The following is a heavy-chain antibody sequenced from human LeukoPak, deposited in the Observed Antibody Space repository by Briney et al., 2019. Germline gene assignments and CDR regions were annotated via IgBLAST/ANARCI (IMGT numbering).Heavy chain of an antibody. D-gene: IGHD4-17*01. J-gene: IGHJ4*02. Sequence: GSLRLSCAASGFTFSSYSMHWVRQAPGKGLEWVSSISSSSSYIYYADSVKGRFTISRDNAKNSLYLQMNSLRAEDTAVYYCARDPGVTTVTFDYWGQGTLVTVSS. CDR1: GFTFSSYS. CDR3: ARDPGVTTVTFDY. V-gene: IGHV3-21*01. CDR2: ISSSSSYI.